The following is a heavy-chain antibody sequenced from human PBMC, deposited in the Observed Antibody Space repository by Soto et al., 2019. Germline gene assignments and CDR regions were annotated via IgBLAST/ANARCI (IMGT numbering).Heavy chain of an antibody. V-gene: IGHV3-74*01. Sequence: EVQLVESGGGLVQPGGSLRLSCAASGFTFSAYWMPWVRQAPGKGLEWVSRIRYDGVGANYADSVQGRFSISRDNVKQMLYLEMNSLRPDDTAVYYCTRVGATGMDVWGQGTKVTVS. D-gene: IGHD1-26*01. CDR2: IRYDGVGA. J-gene: IGHJ6*02. CDR3: TRVGATGMDV. CDR1: GFTFSAYW.